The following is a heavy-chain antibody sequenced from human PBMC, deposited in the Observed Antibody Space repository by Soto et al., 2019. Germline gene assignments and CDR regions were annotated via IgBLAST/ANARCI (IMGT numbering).Heavy chain of an antibody. J-gene: IGHJ4*02. CDR3: AREGVYNWNDGLDY. Sequence: GASVKVSCKASGYTFTSYGISWVRQAPGQGLEWMGWISAYNDNTNYAQKLQGRVTMTTDTSTSTAYMEMRSLRSDDTAVYYCAREGVYNWNDGLDYWGQGTLVTVSS. V-gene: IGHV1-18*01. CDR2: ISAYNDNT. D-gene: IGHD1-20*01. CDR1: GYTFTSYG.